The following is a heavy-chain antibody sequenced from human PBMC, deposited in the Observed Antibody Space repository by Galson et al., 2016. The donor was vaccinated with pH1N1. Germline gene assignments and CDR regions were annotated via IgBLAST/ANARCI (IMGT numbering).Heavy chain of an antibody. CDR1: GFTFNSYW. D-gene: IGHD1-26*01. Sequence: SLRLSCAASGFTFNSYWMSWVRQAPGKGLEWVANINEDGRGEYYVDSVKGRFTISRDNAKNSVYLQMNSLRVEDTAVYYCARAVGHHRGWGQGTLVTVSS. CDR3: ARAVGHHRG. V-gene: IGHV3-7*04. J-gene: IGHJ4*02. CDR2: INEDGRGE.